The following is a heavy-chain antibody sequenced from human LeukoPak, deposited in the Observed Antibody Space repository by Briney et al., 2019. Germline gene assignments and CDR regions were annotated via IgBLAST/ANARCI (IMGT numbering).Heavy chain of an antibody. V-gene: IGHV3-23*01. J-gene: IGHJ4*02. D-gene: IGHD1-26*01. CDR2: ITDRGGDT. CDR1: GFTFSNYA. Sequence: GGSLRLSCAASGFTFSNYAMTWVRQAPGKGLEWVSSITDRGGDTYYAVSVKGRFTISRDNSKNTLYLQMNSLRAEDTAVYYCAKGKRGNYDYWGQGTLVTVSS. CDR3: AKGKRGNYDY.